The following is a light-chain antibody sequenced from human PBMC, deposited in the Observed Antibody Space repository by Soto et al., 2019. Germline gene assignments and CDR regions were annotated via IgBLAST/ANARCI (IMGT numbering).Light chain of an antibody. CDR2: DVR. V-gene: IGLV2-14*01. J-gene: IGLJ1*01. CDR1: SXDVGGYNY. CDR3: SSYTSSYTYV. Sequence: QSALTQPASVSGXPXQSXTVSCTXTSXDVGGYNYVSWYQQHPGKAPKLMIYDVRNRPSGVSNRFSGSKSGNTASLTISGLQADDEADYYCSSYTSSYTYVFGTGTKVTVL.